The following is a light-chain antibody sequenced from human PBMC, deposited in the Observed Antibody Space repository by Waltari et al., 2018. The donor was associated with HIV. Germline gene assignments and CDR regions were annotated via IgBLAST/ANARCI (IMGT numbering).Light chain of an antibody. CDR3: MQSVQLWT. J-gene: IGKJ1*01. CDR2: EVS. V-gene: IGKV2D-29*01. Sequence: DLVMTQTPLSLSVTPGQPASISCQSSQSLLHSVGQPSLYWYQQKPGQPPQLLLYEVSNRRAGVPDRFSGSGSGTDFTLKISRVEAEDVGVYYCMQSVQLWTFGQGTKVEIK. CDR1: QSLLHSVGQPS.